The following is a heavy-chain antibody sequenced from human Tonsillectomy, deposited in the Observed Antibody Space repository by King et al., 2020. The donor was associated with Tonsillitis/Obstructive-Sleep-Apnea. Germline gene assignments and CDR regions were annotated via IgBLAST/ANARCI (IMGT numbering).Heavy chain of an antibody. CDR3: ARGGSDFWSGYPHYFDY. J-gene: IGHJ4*02. Sequence: EMQLVQSGGGLVQPGGSLRLSCAASGFTFSSYWVSWVRQAPGKGLEWVANIKQDGSEKYYVDSVKGRFTISRDNAKNSLYLQMNSLRAEDTAVYYCARGGSDFWSGYPHYFDYWGQGTLVTVSS. CDR2: IKQDGSEK. D-gene: IGHD3-3*01. CDR1: GFTFSSYW. V-gene: IGHV3-7*01.